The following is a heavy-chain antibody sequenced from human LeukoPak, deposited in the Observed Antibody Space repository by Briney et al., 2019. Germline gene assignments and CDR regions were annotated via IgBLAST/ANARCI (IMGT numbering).Heavy chain of an antibody. J-gene: IGHJ4*02. CDR1: GFTYSHNG. D-gene: IGHD3-22*01. CDR3: VKDYYDSSGHLIDY. Sequence: GGSLRLSCVASGFTYSHNGMHWVRQAPGKGLEWVAFIQYDGNTIFYADSVKGRFTISRDNSKNSLYLQMNSLRAEDTAVYYCVKDYYDSSGHLIDYWGQGTLVTVSS. V-gene: IGHV3-30*02. CDR2: IQYDGNTI.